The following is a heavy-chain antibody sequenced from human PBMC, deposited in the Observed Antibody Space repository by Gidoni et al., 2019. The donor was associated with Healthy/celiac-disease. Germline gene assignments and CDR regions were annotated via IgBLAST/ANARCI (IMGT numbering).Heavy chain of an antibody. Sequence: EVQLVESGGGLVQPGGSLRLSCEASGFTVSSNYMSWVRQAPGKGLEWVSVIYSGGSTYYADSVKGRFTISRDNSKNTLYLQMNSLRAEDTAVYYCARDEWEPHQVGYWGQGTLVTVSS. D-gene: IGHD1-26*01. CDR2: IYSGGST. V-gene: IGHV3-66*01. CDR1: GFTVSSNY. CDR3: ARDEWEPHQVGY. J-gene: IGHJ4*02.